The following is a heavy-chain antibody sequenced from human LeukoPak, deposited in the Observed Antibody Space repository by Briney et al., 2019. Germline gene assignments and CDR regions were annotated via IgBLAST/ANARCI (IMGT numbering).Heavy chain of an antibody. J-gene: IGHJ4*02. CDR2: ISAYNGNT. CDR3: ARSFGSGWWQPGGDEVPDY. Sequence: ASVKVSCKASGYTFTSYDINWVRQATGQGLEWMGWISAYNGNTNYAQKLQGRVTMTTDTSTSTAYMELRSLRSDDTAVYYCARSFGSGWWQPGGDEVPDYWGQGTLVTVSS. CDR1: GYTFTSYD. D-gene: IGHD6-19*01. V-gene: IGHV1-18*01.